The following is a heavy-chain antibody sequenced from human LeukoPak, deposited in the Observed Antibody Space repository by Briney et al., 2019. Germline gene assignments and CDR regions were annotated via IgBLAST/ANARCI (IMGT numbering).Heavy chain of an antibody. CDR2: ISSSSSYI. D-gene: IGHD3-10*01. Sequence: GGSLRLSCAASGFTFSGYGMNWVRQAPVKGLEWVSSISSSSSYIYYADSVKGRFTISRDNAKNSLYLQMNSLRAEDTAVYYCAREGDFYYGMDVWGQGTTVTVSS. V-gene: IGHV3-21*01. J-gene: IGHJ6*02. CDR1: GFTFSGYG. CDR3: AREGDFYYGMDV.